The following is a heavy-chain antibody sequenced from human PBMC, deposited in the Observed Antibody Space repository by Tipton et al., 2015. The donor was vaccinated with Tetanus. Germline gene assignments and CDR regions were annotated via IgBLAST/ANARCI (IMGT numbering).Heavy chain of an antibody. CDR1: GYTFTGYY. CDR3: ARGVDYDSSGIDDF. V-gene: IGHV1-2*02. J-gene: IGHJ4*02. D-gene: IGHD3-22*01. Sequence: QSGAEVKKPGASVKVSCKASGYTFTGYYMHWVRQAPGQGLEWMGWINPNSGGTNYAQKFQGRVIMTRDTSISTAYMEVSRLRSDDTAIYYCARGVDYDSSGIDDFWGQGTLVTVPS. CDR2: INPNSGGT.